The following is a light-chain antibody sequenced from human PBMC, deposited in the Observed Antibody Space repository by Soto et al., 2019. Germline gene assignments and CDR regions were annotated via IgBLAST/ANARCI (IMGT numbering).Light chain of an antibody. CDR1: QGVSSSY. CDR3: QQYVNSPPNT. CDR2: GAS. Sequence: EIVLTQSTGTLSLSPGERATLSCRASQGVSSSYLAWYQQKPGQAPRLLIYGASSRATGIPDRFSGSGSGTDFTLTISRLEPEDFAVYFFQQYVNSPPNTFGQVTKVEIK. V-gene: IGKV3-20*01. J-gene: IGKJ2*01.